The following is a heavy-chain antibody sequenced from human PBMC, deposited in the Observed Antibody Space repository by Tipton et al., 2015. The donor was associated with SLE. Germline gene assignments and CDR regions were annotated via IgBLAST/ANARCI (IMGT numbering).Heavy chain of an antibody. CDR3: ASFRDMVQGVIGTFNI. V-gene: IGHV4-38-2*01. CDR2: FYHSGGT. CDR1: GYSISTAYS. J-gene: IGHJ3*02. D-gene: IGHD3-10*01. Sequence: TLSLTCAVFGYSISTAYSWGWIRQPPGKGLEWIGTFYHSGGTYYNPSLKSRVTISVDTSKNQFSLNLKSVTAADTAMYYCASFRDMVQGVIGTFNIWGQGTMVTVS.